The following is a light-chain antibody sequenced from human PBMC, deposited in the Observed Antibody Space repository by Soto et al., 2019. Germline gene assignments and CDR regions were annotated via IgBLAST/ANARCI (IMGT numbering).Light chain of an antibody. CDR2: AS. CDR1: ESVSDSY. Sequence: EIVLTQSPGTLSLSPGERATLSCRASESVSDSYLAWYQQKPGQAPRLLIYASIRATGIPDRFSGSGSGTDFTLSISRLEPEDFAVYYCQHYGTSALFGPGTKVEIK. J-gene: IGKJ3*01. CDR3: QHYGTSAL. V-gene: IGKV3-20*01.